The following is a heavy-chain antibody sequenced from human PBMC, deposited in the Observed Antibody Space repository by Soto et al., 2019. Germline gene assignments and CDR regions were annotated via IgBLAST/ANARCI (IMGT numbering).Heavy chain of an antibody. CDR3: ARLGDYINYYYYYYYMAV. V-gene: IGHV4-39*01. J-gene: IGHJ6*03. CDR1: GGSIRSSSYY. CDR2: IYYSGSP. D-gene: IGHD4-4*01. Sequence: QLQLQESVPGLVKPSETLSLTCTVSGGSIRSSSYYLGWIRQPPGKGLEWIGSIYYSGSPYYNPSLKIRVTVSVDTSKHQLSMQLSSVAAAATAVYYCARLGDYINYYYYYYYMAVWGNGTTVIVSS.